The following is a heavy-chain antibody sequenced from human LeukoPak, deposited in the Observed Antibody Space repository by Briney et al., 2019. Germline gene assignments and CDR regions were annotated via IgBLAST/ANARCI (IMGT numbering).Heavy chain of an antibody. CDR1: GYPLTTYE. V-gene: IGHV1-8*01. J-gene: IGHJ5*02. CDR3: ARGPRNDP. CDR2: VHPNTGNT. D-gene: IGHD1-14*01. Sequence: ASVKVSCKTSGYPLTTYEINWVRQAAGQGLERMGWVHPNTGNTAYAQRFQGRVTMTRDTSISTAYMELSSLTSNDTAVYFCARGPRNDPWGQGTLVTVSS.